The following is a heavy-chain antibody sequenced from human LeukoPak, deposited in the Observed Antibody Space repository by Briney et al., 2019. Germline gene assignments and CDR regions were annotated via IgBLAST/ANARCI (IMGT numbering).Heavy chain of an antibody. CDR3: ARIPGTGTSSWFDS. CDR2: IGSSGSTM. Sequence: AGGSLRLSCAASGFTFSSYSMNWVRQAPGKGLEWVSYIGSSGSTMYYADSVKGRFTISRDNAKNSLYLQMNSLRDEDTAVYYCARIPGTGTSSWFDSWGQGTPVTVSS. CDR1: GFTFSSYS. J-gene: IGHJ5*01. D-gene: IGHD2-2*01. V-gene: IGHV3-48*02.